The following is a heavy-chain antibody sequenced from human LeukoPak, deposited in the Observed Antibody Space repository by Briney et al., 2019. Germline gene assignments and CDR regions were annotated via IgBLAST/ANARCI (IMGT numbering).Heavy chain of an antibody. CDR1: GYTLTELS. D-gene: IGHD3-3*01. J-gene: IGHJ6*02. CDR2: FDPEDGET. CDR3: ARRVMNDFWSGYYEDYYYYYGMDV. V-gene: IGHV1-24*01. Sequence: GASVKVSCKVSGYTLTELSMHWVRQAPGKGLEWMGGFDPEDGETIYAQKFQGRVTMTEDTSTDTAYMELSSLRSEDTAVYYCARRVMNDFWSGYYEDYYYYYGMDVWGQGTTVTVSS.